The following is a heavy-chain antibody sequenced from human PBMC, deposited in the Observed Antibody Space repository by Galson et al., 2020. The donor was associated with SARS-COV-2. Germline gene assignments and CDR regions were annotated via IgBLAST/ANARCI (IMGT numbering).Heavy chain of an antibody. CDR2: IWYDGSNK. CDR3: ARENAVLSHAFDI. J-gene: IGHJ3*02. CDR1: GFTFSSYG. V-gene: IGHV3-33*01. D-gene: IGHD3-16*01. Sequence: PGGSLRLSCAASGFTFSSYGMHWVRQAPGKGLEWVAVIWYDGSNKYYADSVKGRFTISRDNSKNTLYLQMNSLRAEDTAVYYCARENAVLSHAFDIWGQGTMVTVSS.